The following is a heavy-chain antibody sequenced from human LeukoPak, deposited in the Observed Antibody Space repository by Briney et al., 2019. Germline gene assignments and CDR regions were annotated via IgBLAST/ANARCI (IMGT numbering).Heavy chain of an antibody. CDR2: ISGSGGST. CDR3: ARRLYCSSDTCYTGPDAFDL. Sequence: GGSLRLSCAASGFTFSSYAMSWVRQAPGKGLEWVSAISGSGGSTYYADSVKGRFTISRDNSKNTLYLQMSSLRAEDTAMYYCARRLYCSSDTCYTGPDAFDLWGQGTMVTVSS. D-gene: IGHD2-2*02. V-gene: IGHV3-23*01. J-gene: IGHJ3*01. CDR1: GFTFSSYA.